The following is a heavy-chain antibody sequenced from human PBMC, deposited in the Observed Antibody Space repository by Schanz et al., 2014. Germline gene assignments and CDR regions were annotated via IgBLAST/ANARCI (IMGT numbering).Heavy chain of an antibody. J-gene: IGHJ4*02. V-gene: IGHV3-53*01. Sequence: VQLVESGGGVVQPGGSLRLSCAVSGFTVSTNYMTWVRQAPGKGLEWVSGIGPASDPYYADSVKGRFIISRDNSKNTLDLQMNNLRAEDTAVYYCARGSGTFDSWGQGTLVTVSS. CDR3: ARGSGTFDS. D-gene: IGHD3-3*01. CDR2: IGPASDP. CDR1: GFTVSTNY.